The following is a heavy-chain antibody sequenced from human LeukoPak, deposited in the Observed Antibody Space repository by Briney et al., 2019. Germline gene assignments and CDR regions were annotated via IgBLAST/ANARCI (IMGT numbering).Heavy chain of an antibody. V-gene: IGHV1-18*01. Sequence: SVKVSCKASGYTFTSYGISWVRQAPGQGLEWMGWISAYNGNTNYAQKLQGRVTMTTDTSTSTAYMELRSLRSDDTAVYYCARVGIAAAGTADYYNYYGMDVWGQGTTVTVSS. D-gene: IGHD6-13*01. CDR1: GYTFTSYG. CDR2: ISAYNGNT. J-gene: IGHJ6*02. CDR3: ARVGIAAAGTADYYNYYGMDV.